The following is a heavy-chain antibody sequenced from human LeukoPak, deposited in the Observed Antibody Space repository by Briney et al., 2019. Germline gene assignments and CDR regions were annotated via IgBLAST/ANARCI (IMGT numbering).Heavy chain of an antibody. Sequence: GGSLRLSCAAFGFTFSNFPMSWVRQAPGKGLEWVSAISADGISTFYADSVKGRLTISRDNSQNTLSLQMNSLRAEDTAIYYCARRAGAYSHPYDYWGQGTLVTVSS. J-gene: IGHJ4*02. CDR2: ISADGIST. CDR3: ARRAGAYSHPYDY. V-gene: IGHV3-23*01. CDR1: GFTFSNFP. D-gene: IGHD4/OR15-4a*01.